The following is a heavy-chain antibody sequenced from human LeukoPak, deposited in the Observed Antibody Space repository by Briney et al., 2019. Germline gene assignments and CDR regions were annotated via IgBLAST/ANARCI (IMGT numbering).Heavy chain of an antibody. Sequence: QPGGSLRLSCAASGFIFSSYWMSWVRQAPGRGLEWVANIKQDGSEKYYVDSVKGRFTISRDNAKNSLYLQMNSLRAEDTAVYYCARESITLVRGNTGFDYWGQGTLVTVSS. V-gene: IGHV3-7*05. CDR3: ARESITLVRGNTGFDY. J-gene: IGHJ4*02. CDR2: IKQDGSEK. CDR1: GFIFSSYW. D-gene: IGHD3-10*01.